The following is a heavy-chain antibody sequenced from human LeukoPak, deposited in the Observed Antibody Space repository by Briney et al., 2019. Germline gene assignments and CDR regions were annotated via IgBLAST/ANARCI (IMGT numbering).Heavy chain of an antibody. Sequence: PGGSLRLSCAASGFTFDDYAMHWVRQAPGKGLEWVSGISWKSGSIGYADSVKGRFTISRDNAKNSLYLQMNSLRAEDTALYYCAKDIFPYYYGSGLDYWGQGTLVTVSS. J-gene: IGHJ4*02. CDR3: AKDIFPYYYGSGLDY. V-gene: IGHV3-9*01. CDR1: GFTFDDYA. D-gene: IGHD3-10*01. CDR2: ISWKSGSI.